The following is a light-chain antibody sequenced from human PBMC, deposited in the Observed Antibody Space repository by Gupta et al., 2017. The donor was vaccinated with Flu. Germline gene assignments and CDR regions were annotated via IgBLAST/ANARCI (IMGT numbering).Light chain of an antibody. V-gene: IGKV3-20*01. Sequence: EIVLTQSPGTLSLSPGERATLSCRASQNVVNSFLVWYQQKPCLAPRLLIYDASNSATGIPDRFSGRGSGTDFTLTIGRLEPEDSAVSYFQEDVSSRQTFGQGTKVEMK. CDR1: QNVVNSF. CDR2: DAS. J-gene: IGKJ1*01. CDR3: QEDVSSRQT.